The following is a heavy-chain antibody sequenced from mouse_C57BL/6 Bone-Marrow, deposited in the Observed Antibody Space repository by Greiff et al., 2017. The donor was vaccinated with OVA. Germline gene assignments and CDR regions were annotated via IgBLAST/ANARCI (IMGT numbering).Heavy chain of an antibody. D-gene: IGHD2-4*01. CDR1: GYTFTSYW. Sequence: QVQLQQPGTELVKPGASVKLSCKASGYTFTSYWMHWVKQRPGQGLEWIGNINPRNGGTNYTEKFKSKATLTVDKSSSTAYMQLSSLTSEDSAVDYCASPLYYDSGFAYWGQGTLVTVSA. CDR3: ASPLYYDSGFAY. V-gene: IGHV1-53*01. J-gene: IGHJ3*01. CDR2: INPRNGGT.